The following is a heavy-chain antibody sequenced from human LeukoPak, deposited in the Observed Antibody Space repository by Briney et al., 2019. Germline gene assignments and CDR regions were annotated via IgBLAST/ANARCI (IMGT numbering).Heavy chain of an antibody. Sequence: SETLSLTCTVSGGSISSSSYYWGWIRQPPGKRLEYIGSIYYSGNTYYNPSLKSRVTISVDTSKNQFSLRLTSVTAADTAVYYCARDRTSINWFDPWGQGTLVTVSS. J-gene: IGHJ5*02. D-gene: IGHD2-2*01. CDR3: ARDRTSINWFDP. V-gene: IGHV4-39*07. CDR2: IYYSGNT. CDR1: GGSISSSSYY.